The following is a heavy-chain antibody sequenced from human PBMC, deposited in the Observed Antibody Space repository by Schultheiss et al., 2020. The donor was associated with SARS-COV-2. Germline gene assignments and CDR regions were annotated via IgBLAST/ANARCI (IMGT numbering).Heavy chain of an antibody. Sequence: GESLKISCAASGFTVSSNYMSWVRQAPGKGLEWVSVIYSCGSTYYADSVKGRFTISRDNSKNTLYLQMNSLTAEDTAVYYCARDEGRRIVVVVAAEFGYWGQGTLVTVSS. CDR3: ARDEGRRIVVVVAAEFGY. J-gene: IGHJ4*02. V-gene: IGHV3-66*03. CDR1: GFTVSSNY. D-gene: IGHD2-15*01. CDR2: IYSCGST.